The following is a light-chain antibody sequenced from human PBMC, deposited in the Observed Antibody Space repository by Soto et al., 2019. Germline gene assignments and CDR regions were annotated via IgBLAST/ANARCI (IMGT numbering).Light chain of an antibody. CDR2: AAS. J-gene: IGKJ5*01. Sequence: DIQMTQSLSSLSASVGDRVTITCRTSQTITTSLNWYRQKPGKAHDXMIYAASSLQSGIPSRFGGRGSGTDLTLTITGLQPEDFETYYCQQNYSRPITFGQGTRLEIK. CDR3: QQNYSRPIT. V-gene: IGKV1-39*01. CDR1: QTITTS.